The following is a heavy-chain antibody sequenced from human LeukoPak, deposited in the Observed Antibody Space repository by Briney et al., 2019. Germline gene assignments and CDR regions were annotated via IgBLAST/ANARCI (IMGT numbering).Heavy chain of an antibody. V-gene: IGHV4-34*01. D-gene: IGHD5-18*01. CDR1: GGSFSGYY. CDR2: INHSGST. J-gene: IGHJ4*02. Sequence: SETLSLTCAVYGGSFSGYYWSWIRQPPGKGLEWIGEINHSGSTNYNPSLKSRVTISVDTSRNQFSLRLTSVTAADTAVYYCATRAYGYDYWGQGTLVTVSS. CDR3: ATRAYGYDY.